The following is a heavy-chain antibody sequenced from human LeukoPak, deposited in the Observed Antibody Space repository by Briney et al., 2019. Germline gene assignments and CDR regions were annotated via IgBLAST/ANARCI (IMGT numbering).Heavy chain of an antibody. J-gene: IGHJ4*02. Sequence: GGSLRLSCAASGFTFSSYDMSWVRQAPGKGLEWVSAISDRSGRTYDADSVKGRFTISRDNSKNTQYKQMISLRAEDTAVYYWAEDTCIRSYCTNGLCSPFDYWGQGTLVTVSS. CDR1: GFTFSSYD. D-gene: IGHD2-8*01. V-gene: IGHV3-23*01. CDR2: ISDRSGRT. CDR3: AEDTCIRSYCTNGLCSPFDY.